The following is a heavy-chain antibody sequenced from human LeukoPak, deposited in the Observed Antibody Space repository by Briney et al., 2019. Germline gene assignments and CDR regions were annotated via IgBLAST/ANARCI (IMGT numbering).Heavy chain of an antibody. J-gene: IGHJ5*02. Sequence: GGSLRLSCAASGFPFSYHWMHWVRQAPGKGRVWVLRIDGDGAGITYADSVKGRFTISRNNPKNTLYLQMNSLRVEDTAVYYSARSASGYDAWGQGTLVTVSS. D-gene: IGHD5-12*01. CDR1: GFPFSYHW. CDR2: IDGDGAGI. V-gene: IGHV3-74*01. CDR3: ARSASGYDA.